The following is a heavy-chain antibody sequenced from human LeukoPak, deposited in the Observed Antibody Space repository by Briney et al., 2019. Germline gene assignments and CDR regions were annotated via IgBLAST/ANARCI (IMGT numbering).Heavy chain of an antibody. J-gene: IGHJ5*02. CDR2: IYYSGST. V-gene: IGHV4-39*02. Sequence: SETLSLTCTVSGGSISSSSYYWGWIRQPPGKGLEWIGSIYYSGSTYYNPSLKSRVTISVDTSKNQFSLKLSSVTAADTAVYYCAREDYQLVWFDPWGQGTLVTVSS. CDR3: AREDYQLVWFDP. CDR1: GGSISSSSYY. D-gene: IGHD2-2*01.